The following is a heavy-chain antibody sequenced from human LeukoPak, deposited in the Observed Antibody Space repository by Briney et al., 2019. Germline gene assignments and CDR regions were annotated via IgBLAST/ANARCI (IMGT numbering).Heavy chain of an antibody. CDR2: ISSSGSTI. J-gene: IGHJ4*02. V-gene: IGHV3-48*03. Sequence: GGSLRLSCAASGSTFSSYEMNWVRQAPGKGLEWVSYISSSGSTIYYADSVKGRFTISRDNTKNSLYLQMDSLTADDTAVYFCACLRGPSDYWGQGTLVTVSS. D-gene: IGHD4-17*01. CDR3: ACLRGPSDY. CDR1: GSTFSSYE.